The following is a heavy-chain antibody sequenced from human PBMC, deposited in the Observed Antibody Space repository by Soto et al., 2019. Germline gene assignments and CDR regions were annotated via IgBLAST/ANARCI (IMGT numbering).Heavy chain of an antibody. J-gene: IGHJ3*02. Sequence: QVQLQESGPGLVKPSQTLSLTCTVSGGSISSGDYYWRWIRQPPGKGLEWIGYIYYSGSTYYKSSLKSRVIISIDTSKNQFSLKLSSVTAADTAVYYCARKVWPDVFDIWGQGAMVTVSS. CDR2: IYYSGST. D-gene: IGHD1-20*01. V-gene: IGHV4-30-4*01. CDR1: GGSISSGDYY. CDR3: ARKVWPDVFDI.